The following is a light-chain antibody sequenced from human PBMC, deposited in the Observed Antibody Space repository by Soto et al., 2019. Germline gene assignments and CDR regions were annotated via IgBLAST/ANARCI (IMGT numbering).Light chain of an antibody. J-gene: IGLJ1*01. V-gene: IGLV2-14*01. Sequence: QSVLTQPASVSGSPGQSITISCTGTSSDVGAYNYVSWYQQLPGKAPQLMIYDVSNRPSGASNRFSGSKSGNTAFLTIFGLQAEDEADYYCSSYTSSSAHYVFGTGTKVTVL. CDR1: SSDVGAYNY. CDR3: SSYTSSSAHYV. CDR2: DVS.